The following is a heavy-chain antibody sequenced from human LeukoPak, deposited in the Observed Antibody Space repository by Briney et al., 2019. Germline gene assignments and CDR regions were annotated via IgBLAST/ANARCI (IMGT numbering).Heavy chain of an antibody. V-gene: IGHV3-33*01. Sequence: GGSLRLSCAASGFTFSSYGMHWVRQAPGKGLEWVAVIWYDGSNKYYADSVKGRFTISRDNSKNTLYLQMNSLRAEDTAVYYCARGIAVAGTFHYYYYYGMDVWGQGTTVTVS. CDR2: IWYDGSNK. D-gene: IGHD6-19*01. CDR3: ARGIAVAGTFHYYYYYGMDV. CDR1: GFTFSSYG. J-gene: IGHJ6*02.